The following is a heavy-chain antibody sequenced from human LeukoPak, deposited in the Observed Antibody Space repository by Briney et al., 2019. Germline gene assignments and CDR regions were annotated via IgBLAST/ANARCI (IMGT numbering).Heavy chain of an antibody. V-gene: IGHV1-69*05. CDR2: IIPIFSTA. D-gene: IGHD2-2*01. J-gene: IGHJ6*03. Sequence: ASVKVSCKASGGTFSSYAISWVRPPPGQGLEWMGGIIPIFSTANYAQKFQGRVTITTDESTSTAYMELSSLRSEDTAVYYCARGCSSTSCYDYYYYMDVWGKGTTVTVSS. CDR1: GGTFSSYA. CDR3: ARGCSSTSCYDYYYYMDV.